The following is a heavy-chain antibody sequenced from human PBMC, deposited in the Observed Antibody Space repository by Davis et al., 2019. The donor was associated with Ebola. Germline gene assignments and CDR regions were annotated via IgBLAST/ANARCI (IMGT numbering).Heavy chain of an antibody. CDR3: AKGSVTIFGVAPDYYGMDV. Sequence: GESLKISCVASGFTFSSYTMNWVRQAPGKGLEWLSYISSSSLTTYSADSVKGRFTVSRDNAKNSLYLEMNSLRAEDTAVYYCAKGSVTIFGVAPDYYGMDVWGKGTTVTVSS. CDR2: ISSSSLTT. D-gene: IGHD3-3*01. J-gene: IGHJ6*04. V-gene: IGHV3-48*01. CDR1: GFTFSSYT.